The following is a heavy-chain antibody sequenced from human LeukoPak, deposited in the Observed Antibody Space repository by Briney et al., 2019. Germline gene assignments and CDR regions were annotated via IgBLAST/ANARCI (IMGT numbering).Heavy chain of an antibody. CDR1: GGSIASYY. CDR2: IYDSGST. D-gene: IGHD2/OR15-2a*01. Sequence: SETLSLTCTVSGGSIASYYWNWIRQPPGKGLEWIGYIYDSGSTNYNSSLRSRVTISVDTSKNQFSLKLSSVTAADTAVYYCARHSEPNSNLLWFDPWGQGTLVTVSS. J-gene: IGHJ5*02. V-gene: IGHV4-59*08. CDR3: ARHSEPNSNLLWFDP.